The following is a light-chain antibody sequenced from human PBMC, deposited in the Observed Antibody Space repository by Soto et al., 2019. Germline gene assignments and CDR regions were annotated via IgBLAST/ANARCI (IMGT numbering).Light chain of an antibody. Sequence: IQLNQSPSSLSASVGDRVTITCRASQGISSYLAWYQQKPGKAPKLLIYATSTLRSGVPSRFSGSGSGTDFTLTISSLQPEDFATYYCQQLNDYPITFGQGTRLEMK. V-gene: IGKV1-9*01. CDR1: QGISSY. CDR3: QQLNDYPIT. J-gene: IGKJ5*01. CDR2: ATS.